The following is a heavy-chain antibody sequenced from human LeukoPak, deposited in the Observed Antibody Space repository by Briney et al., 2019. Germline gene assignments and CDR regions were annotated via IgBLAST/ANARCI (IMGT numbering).Heavy chain of an antibody. CDR1: GGSISSGDYC. CDR2: IYYSGST. D-gene: IGHD3-9*01. J-gene: IGHJ3*02. Sequence: SETLSLTCTVSGGSISSGDYCWSWIRQPPGKGLEWIGYIYYSGSTYYNPSLKSRVTISVDTSKNQFSLKVSSVTAADTAVYYCARPRFYSPGAFDIWGQGTIVTVSS. CDR3: ARPRFYSPGAFDI. V-gene: IGHV4-30-4*01.